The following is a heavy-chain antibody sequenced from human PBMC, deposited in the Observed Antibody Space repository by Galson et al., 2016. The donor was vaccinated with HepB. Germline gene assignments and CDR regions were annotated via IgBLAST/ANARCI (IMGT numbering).Heavy chain of an antibody. CDR3: ARDPRGYSYGYGPLLDY. CDR2: IDSDGSTM. D-gene: IGHD5-18*01. V-gene: IGHV3-74*01. Sequence: SLRLSCAASGFTFSSNWMHWVRQAPGKGLVWVSRIDSDGSTMSYVDSVKGRFTISRDNAKNTLYLQMHSLRAEGTAVYYCARDPRGYSYGYGPLLDYWGQGTLVTVSS. J-gene: IGHJ4*02. CDR1: GFTFSSNW.